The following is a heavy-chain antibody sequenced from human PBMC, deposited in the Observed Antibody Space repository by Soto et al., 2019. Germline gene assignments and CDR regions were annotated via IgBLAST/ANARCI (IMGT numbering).Heavy chain of an antibody. CDR2: IIPMLTVT. CDR3: SIGSWSAETFDI. Sequence: QVHLVQSGAEVKTPGSSVKVSCKAAGGTFNTYTLIWVRQAPGHGLEWMGRIIPMLTVTNSAQQFQGRVTLTADKSTGTAFMELTSLRSDDTAIYYCSIGSWSAETFDIWGQGTMVTVSS. CDR1: GGTFNTYT. J-gene: IGHJ3*02. D-gene: IGHD2-2*01. V-gene: IGHV1-69*02.